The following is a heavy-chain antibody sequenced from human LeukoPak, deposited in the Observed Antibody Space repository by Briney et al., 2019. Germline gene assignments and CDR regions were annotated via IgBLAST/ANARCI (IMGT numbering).Heavy chain of an antibody. D-gene: IGHD6-13*01. CDR3: ARAGIAAGRGWFDP. J-gene: IGHJ5*02. CDR1: GYTFTGYY. Sequence: ASVKVSCKASGYTFTGYYMHWVRQAPGQGLEWMGWINPNSGGTNYAQKFQGRVTMTRDTSISTAYMELSRLRSDDTAVYYCARAGIAAGRGWFDPWGQGTLVTVSS. V-gene: IGHV1-2*02. CDR2: INPNSGGT.